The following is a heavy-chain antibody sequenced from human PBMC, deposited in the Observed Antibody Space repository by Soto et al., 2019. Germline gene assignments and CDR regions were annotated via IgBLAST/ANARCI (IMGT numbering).Heavy chain of an antibody. D-gene: IGHD6-19*01. CDR1: GFTFSSSA. CDR2: ISSTGGTT. J-gene: IGHJ4*02. V-gene: IGHV3-23*01. Sequence: GGSLRLSCAASGFTFSSSAMSWVRQAPGMGLEWVSGISSTGGTTYYADSVKGRLTISRDNSKNTLYLQMNGLKAEDTAVYYCARGAYGSGWGNYFDNWGQGTLVTVSS. CDR3: ARGAYGSGWGNYFDN.